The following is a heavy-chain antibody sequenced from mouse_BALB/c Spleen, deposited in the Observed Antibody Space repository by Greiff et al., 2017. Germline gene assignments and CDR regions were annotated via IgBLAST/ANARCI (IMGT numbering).Heavy chain of an antibody. CDR2: INPSSGYT. J-gene: IGHJ4*01. V-gene: IGHV1-4*02. CDR3: AKTYYRFDKGAMDY. D-gene: IGHD2-14*01. CDR1: GYTFTSYT. Sequence: VKLQESAAELARPGASVKMSCKASGYTFTSYTMHWVKQRPGQGLEWIGYINPSSGYTEYNQKFKDKTTLTADKSSSTAYMQLSSLTSEDSAVYYCAKTYYRFDKGAMDYWGQGTSVTVSS.